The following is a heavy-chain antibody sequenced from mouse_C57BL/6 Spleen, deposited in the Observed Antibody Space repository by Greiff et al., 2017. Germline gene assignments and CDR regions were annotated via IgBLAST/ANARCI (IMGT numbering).Heavy chain of an antibody. CDR1: GYTFTSYW. J-gene: IGHJ2*01. D-gene: IGHD1-1*01. V-gene: IGHV1-69*01. CDR3: ASSHYGSLDY. Sequence: QVQLQQPGAELVMPGASVKLSCKASGYTFTSYWMHWVKQRPGQGLEWIGEIDPSDSYTNYNQKFKGKSTLTVDKSSSTAYMQLSSLTSEDSAVYCCASSHYGSLDYWGQGTTLTVSS. CDR2: IDPSDSYT.